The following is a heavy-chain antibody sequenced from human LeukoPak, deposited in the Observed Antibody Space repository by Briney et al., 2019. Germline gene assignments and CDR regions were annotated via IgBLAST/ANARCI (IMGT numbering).Heavy chain of an antibody. V-gene: IGHV3-11*06. CDR2: ISSSSSYT. CDR1: GFTFSDYY. D-gene: IGHD3-22*01. CDR3: ARGLSRYYYDSSGSNYFDY. Sequence: GGSLRLSCAASGFTFSDYYMSWIRQAPGKGLEWVSYISSSSSYTNYADSVKGRFTISRDNAKSSLYLQMNSLRAEDTAVYYCARGLSRYYYDSSGSNYFDYWGQGTLVTVSS. J-gene: IGHJ4*02.